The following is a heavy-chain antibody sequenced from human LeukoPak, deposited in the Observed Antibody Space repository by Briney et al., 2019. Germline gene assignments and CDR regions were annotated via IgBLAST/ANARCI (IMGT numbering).Heavy chain of an antibody. CDR3: ARGIAVAGPFDY. D-gene: IGHD6-19*01. V-gene: IGHV3-23*01. CDR1: GFTFSSYA. J-gene: IGHJ4*02. Sequence: GGSLRLSCAASGFTFSSYAMSWVRQAPGKGLEWVSAISGSGGSTYYADSVKGRFTISRENAKNSLYLQMNSLRAGDTAVYYCARGIAVAGPFDYWGQGTLVTVSS. CDR2: ISGSGGST.